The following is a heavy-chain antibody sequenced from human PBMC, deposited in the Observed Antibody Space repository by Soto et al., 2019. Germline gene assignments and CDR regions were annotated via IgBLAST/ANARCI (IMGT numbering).Heavy chain of an antibody. Sequence: SVKVSCKASGGTFSSYTISWVRQAPGQGLEWMGRIIPILGIANYAQKFQGRVTITADKSTSTAYMELNSLRAEDTAVYYCARHGYSYGGGYFDYWGQGTLVTVSS. V-gene: IGHV1-69*02. CDR1: GGTFSSYT. D-gene: IGHD5-18*01. CDR2: IIPILGIA. J-gene: IGHJ4*02. CDR3: ARHGYSYGGGYFDY.